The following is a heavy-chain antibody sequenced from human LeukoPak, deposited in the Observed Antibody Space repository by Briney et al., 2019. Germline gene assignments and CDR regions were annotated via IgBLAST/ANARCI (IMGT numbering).Heavy chain of an antibody. CDR1: GLTFSSYA. CDR3: ARGPTADYDFWSGFQH. J-gene: IGHJ1*01. CDR2: ISYDGSNK. V-gene: IGHV3-30*01. D-gene: IGHD3-3*01. Sequence: GRSLRLSCAACGLTFSSYAMHWVRQAPGKGLEWVAVISYDGSNKYYADSVKGRFTISRDNSKNTLYLQMNSLRAEDTAVYYCARGPTADYDFWSGFQHWGQGTLVTVSS.